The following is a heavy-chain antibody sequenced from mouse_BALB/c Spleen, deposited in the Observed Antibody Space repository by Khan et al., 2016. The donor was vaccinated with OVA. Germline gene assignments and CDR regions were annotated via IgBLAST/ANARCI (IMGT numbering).Heavy chain of an antibody. CDR3: VREGAYYRSDGWFAY. Sequence: QVQLQQSGAELARPGASVKMSCKASGYTFTTYTIHWVKQRPGQGLEWIGYIIPINDYTNYNQKFKDRATLTADKSSSTAYMQLSSLTSEDSAVYYCVREGAYYRSDGWFAYWGQGTLVTVSA. J-gene: IGHJ3*01. CDR2: IIPINDYT. CDR1: GYTFTTYT. V-gene: IGHV1-4*01. D-gene: IGHD2-14*01.